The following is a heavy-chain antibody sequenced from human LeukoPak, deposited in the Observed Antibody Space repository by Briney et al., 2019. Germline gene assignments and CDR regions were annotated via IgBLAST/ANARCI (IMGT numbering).Heavy chain of an antibody. D-gene: IGHD5-12*01. CDR2: ISWNSGSI. CDR3: AKARGYSGYDYYYGMDV. Sequence: PGRSLRLSCAASGFTFDDYAMHWVRQAPGKGLEWVSGISWNSGSIGYADSVKGRFTISRDNAKNSLYLRMNSLRAEDTALYYCAKARGYSGYDYYYGMDVWGQGTTVTVSS. V-gene: IGHV3-9*01. CDR1: GFTFDDYA. J-gene: IGHJ6*02.